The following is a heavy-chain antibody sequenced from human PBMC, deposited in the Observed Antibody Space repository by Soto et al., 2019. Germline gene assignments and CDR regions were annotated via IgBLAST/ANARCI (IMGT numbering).Heavy chain of an antibody. Sequence: SETLSLTCTVSGGSISSYYWRWIRQPPGKGLEWIGYIYYIGSTNYNPSLKSRVTISVDTSKNQFSLKLSSVTAADTAVYYCARGLRRQLLNWFDPWGQGTLVTVSS. CDR3: ARGLRRQLLNWFDP. J-gene: IGHJ5*02. CDR2: IYYIGST. D-gene: IGHD2-2*01. CDR1: GGSISSYY. V-gene: IGHV4-59*01.